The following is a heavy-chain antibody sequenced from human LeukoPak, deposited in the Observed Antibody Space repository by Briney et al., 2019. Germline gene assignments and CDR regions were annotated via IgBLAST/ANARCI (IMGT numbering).Heavy chain of an antibody. Sequence: SETLSLTCAIYGGSFSGYYWSWIRQPPGKGLEWIGEINHSGSTNYNPSLKSRVTISVDTSKNQFSLKLSSVTAADTAVYYCATVENSGSLRDYWGQGTLVTVSS. CDR2: INHSGST. V-gene: IGHV4-34*01. CDR3: ATVENSGSLRDY. J-gene: IGHJ4*02. CDR1: GGSFSGYY. D-gene: IGHD1-26*01.